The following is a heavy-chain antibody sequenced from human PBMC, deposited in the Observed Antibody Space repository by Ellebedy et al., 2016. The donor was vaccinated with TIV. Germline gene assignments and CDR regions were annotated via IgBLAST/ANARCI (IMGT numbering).Heavy chain of an antibody. CDR1: GFTFSSYG. CDR3: ARRWFNP. Sequence: GESLKISCAASGFTFSSYGMHWVRQAPGKGLEWVAVIWYDGSNKYYADSVKGRFTISRDNFKNTLYLQMNSLRAEDTAVYYCARRWFNPWGQGTLVTVSS. V-gene: IGHV3-33*01. CDR2: IWYDGSNK. J-gene: IGHJ5*02.